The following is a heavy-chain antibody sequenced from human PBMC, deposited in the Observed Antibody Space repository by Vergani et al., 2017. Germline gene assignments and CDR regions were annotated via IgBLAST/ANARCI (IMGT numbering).Heavy chain of an antibody. CDR3: ARDSGRYSIDY. D-gene: IGHD3-10*01. Sequence: QVQLQESGPGLVKPSETLSLTCTVSGGSISSYYWSWIRQPPGKGLEWIGYIYYSGSTNYNPSLKSRVTISVDTSKNLFSLKLSSVTAADTAVYYCARDSGRYSIDYWGQGTLVTVSS. J-gene: IGHJ4*02. CDR1: GGSISSYY. V-gene: IGHV4-59*01. CDR2: IYYSGST.